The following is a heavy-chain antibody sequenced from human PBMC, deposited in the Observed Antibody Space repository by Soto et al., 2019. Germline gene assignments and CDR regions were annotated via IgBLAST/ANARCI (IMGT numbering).Heavy chain of an antibody. CDR1: GYAFTTYG. J-gene: IGHJ4*02. V-gene: IGHV1-18*01. Sequence: QVHLGQYGAEVKKPGASVKVSCKGSGYAFTTYGITWVRQAPGQGLEWMGWISAHNGNTNYAQKLQGRVTVTRDTSTSTAYMELRILRSDDTAVYYCARWRYGDYWGQGALVTVSS. CDR3: ARWRYGDY. CDR2: ISAHNGNT. D-gene: IGHD1-1*01.